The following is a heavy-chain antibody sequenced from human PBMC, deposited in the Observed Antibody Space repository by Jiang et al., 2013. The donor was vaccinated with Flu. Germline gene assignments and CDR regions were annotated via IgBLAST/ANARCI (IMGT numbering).Heavy chain of an antibody. J-gene: IGHJ6*02. Sequence: SGAEVKVSCKASGYTFTNYDFNWVRQATGQGLEWMGWMNSNSGNTGYAQKFQGRVTMTRNTSISTAYMELSSLSSEDTAVYYCAASATHSYYYYGMDVWGQGTSVTVSS. CDR2: MNSNSGNT. CDR3: AASATHSYYYYGMDV. CDR1: GYTFTNYD. V-gene: IGHV1-8*02.